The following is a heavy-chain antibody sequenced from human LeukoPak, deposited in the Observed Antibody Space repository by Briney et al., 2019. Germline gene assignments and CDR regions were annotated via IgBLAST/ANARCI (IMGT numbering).Heavy chain of an antibody. CDR1: GFTVSSNY. J-gene: IGHJ5*02. CDR2: IYSGGST. V-gene: IGHV3-66*02. Sequence: GGSLRLSCAASGFTVSSNYMSWVRQAPGKGLDWVSVIYSGGSTYYADSVKGRFTISRDNSKNTLYLQMNSLRAEDTAVYYCAGDGSGRFFEWGGNWFDPWGQGTLVTVPS. CDR3: AGDGSGRFFEWGGNWFDP. D-gene: IGHD3-3*01.